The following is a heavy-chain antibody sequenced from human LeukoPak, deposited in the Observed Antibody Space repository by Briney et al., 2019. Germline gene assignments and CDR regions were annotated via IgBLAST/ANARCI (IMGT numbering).Heavy chain of an antibody. CDR2: ISGSGGST. V-gene: IGHV3-23*01. D-gene: IGHD3-10*01. CDR1: GFTFSSYG. Sequence: GGSLRLSCAASGFTFSSYGMHWVRQAPGKGLEWVSAISGSGGSTYYADSVKGRFTISRDNSKNTLYLQMNSLRAEDTAVYYCAKFRDGSGRLSGYYYYMDVWGKGTTVTISS. J-gene: IGHJ6*03. CDR3: AKFRDGSGRLSGYYYYMDV.